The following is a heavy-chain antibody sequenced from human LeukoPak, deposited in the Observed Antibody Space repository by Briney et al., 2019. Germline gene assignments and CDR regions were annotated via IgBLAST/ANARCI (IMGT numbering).Heavy chain of an antibody. V-gene: IGHV3-23*01. Sequence: GGSLRLSCEASGFTFSTCAMSWVRQAPGKGLEWVSSIGGSGDSTYYADSVRGRFTISRDNSKNTLFLQMSSLRVEDTAEYFCAMKTGYRGTYPFDFWGQGSLVTVSS. J-gene: IGHJ4*02. D-gene: IGHD1-26*01. CDR1: GFTFSTCA. CDR3: AMKTGYRGTYPFDF. CDR2: IGGSGDST.